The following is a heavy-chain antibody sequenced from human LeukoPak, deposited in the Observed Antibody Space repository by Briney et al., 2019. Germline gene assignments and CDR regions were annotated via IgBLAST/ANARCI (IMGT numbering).Heavy chain of an antibody. CDR1: GGTFSSYA. J-gene: IGHJ4*02. CDR2: IIPIFGTA. Sequence: GASVKVPCKASGGTFSSYAISWVRQAPGQGLEWMGGIIPIFGTANYAQKFQGRVTITADESTSTAYMELSSLRSEDTAVYYCARDMPESGYSYGYLDYWGQGTLVTVSS. D-gene: IGHD5-18*01. V-gene: IGHV1-69*13. CDR3: ARDMPESGYSYGYLDY.